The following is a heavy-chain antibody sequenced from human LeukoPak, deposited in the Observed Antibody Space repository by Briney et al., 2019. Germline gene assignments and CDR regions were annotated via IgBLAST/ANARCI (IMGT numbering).Heavy chain of an antibody. CDR3: VKEPRGNSFSVVI. D-gene: IGHD4-23*01. V-gene: IGHV3-23*01. J-gene: IGHJ3*02. CDR2: FSVIGGKT. Sequence: GGSLRLSCAASGFTSSTCAINSVRQALGKGLECVSAFSVIGGKTFTADSVKGRFPISGDNPKNTFYLQRYSLRPEDTAVYYCVKEPRGNSFSVVICGQGAMVTVSS. CDR1: GFTSSTCA.